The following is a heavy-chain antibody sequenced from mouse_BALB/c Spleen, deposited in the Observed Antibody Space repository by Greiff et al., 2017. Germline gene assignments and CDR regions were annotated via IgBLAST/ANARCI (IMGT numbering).Heavy chain of an antibody. V-gene: IGHV1-69*02. CDR1: GYTFTSYW. Sequence: VQLQQPGAELVRPGASVKLSCKASGYTFTSYWINWVKQRPGQGLEWIGNIYPSDSYTNYNQKFKDKATLTEDKSSSTAYMQLSSPTSEDSAVYYCTRGRGGVYAMDYWGQGTSVTVSS. CDR2: IYPSDSYT. CDR3: TRGRGGVYAMDY. J-gene: IGHJ4*01.